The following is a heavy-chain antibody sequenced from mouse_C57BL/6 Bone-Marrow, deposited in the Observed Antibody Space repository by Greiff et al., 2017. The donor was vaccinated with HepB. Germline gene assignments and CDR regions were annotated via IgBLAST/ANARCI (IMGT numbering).Heavy chain of an antibody. V-gene: IGHV5-16*01. CDR3: ARYDYDGDYYAMDY. J-gene: IGHJ4*01. CDR2: INYDGSST. Sequence: EVQLVESEGGLVQPGSSMKLSCTASGFTFSDYYMAWVRQVPEKGLEWVANINYDGSSTYYLDSLKSRFIISRDNAKNILYLQMSSLKSEDTATYYCARYDYDGDYYAMDYWGQGTSVTVSS. D-gene: IGHD2-4*01. CDR1: GFTFSDYY.